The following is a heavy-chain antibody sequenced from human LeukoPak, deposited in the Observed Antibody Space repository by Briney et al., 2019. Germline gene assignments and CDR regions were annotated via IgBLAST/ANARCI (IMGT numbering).Heavy chain of an antibody. Sequence: ASVKVSCKASGYSFTTYDINWVRQATGQGLEWMGWVNPNSGNTRYAQKFQGRVTITTDESTSTAYMELSSLRSEGTAVYYCALEYFQHWGQGTLVTVSS. J-gene: IGHJ1*01. CDR3: ALEYFQH. CDR2: VNPNSGNT. V-gene: IGHV1-8*01. CDR1: GYSFTTYD.